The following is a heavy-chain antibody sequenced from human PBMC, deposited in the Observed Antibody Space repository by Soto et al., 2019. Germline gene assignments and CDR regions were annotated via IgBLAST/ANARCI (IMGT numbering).Heavy chain of an antibody. V-gene: IGHV4-59*08. CDR3: ARYPRLDC. Sequence: PDTLSLTCTVSGGSLIPYYWSWFRQPSGKRLEWIGYIYYTGSTNYRPSLRSRVTNSIDTSKNQFSLQLSSVNAADTAVYFCARYPRLDCWGQGTLVTVSS. CDR1: GGSLIPYY. J-gene: IGHJ4*02. CDR2: IYYTGST.